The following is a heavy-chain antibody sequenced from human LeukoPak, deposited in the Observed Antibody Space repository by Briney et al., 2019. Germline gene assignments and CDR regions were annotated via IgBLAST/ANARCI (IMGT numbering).Heavy chain of an antibody. Sequence: GRSLRLSCAASGFAFSSYGMHWVRQAPGKGLEWVAIIWYDATNQYYADSVKGRFTISRDNSKNTLYLQLSSLRAEDTAVYYCGRDRGDWSGGSCYSDYCDYWGQGTLVTVSS. V-gene: IGHV3-33*01. CDR2: IWYDATNQ. CDR3: GRDRGDWSGGSCYSDYCDY. CDR1: GFAFSSYG. D-gene: IGHD2-15*01. J-gene: IGHJ4*02.